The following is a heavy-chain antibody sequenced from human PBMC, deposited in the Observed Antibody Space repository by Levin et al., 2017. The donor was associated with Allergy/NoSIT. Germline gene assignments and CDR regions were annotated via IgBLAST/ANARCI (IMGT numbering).Heavy chain of an antibody. CDR3: ARALGNTMIVVVSPGGAFDI. CDR1: GGSISSSSYY. J-gene: IGHJ3*02. Sequence: PSETLSLTCTVSGGSISSSSYYWGWIRQPPGKGLEWIGSIYYSGSTYYNPSLKSRVTISVDTSKNQFSLKLSSVTAADTAVYYCARALGNTMIVVVSPGGAFDIWGQGTMVTVSS. D-gene: IGHD3-22*01. CDR2: IYYSGST. V-gene: IGHV4-39*07.